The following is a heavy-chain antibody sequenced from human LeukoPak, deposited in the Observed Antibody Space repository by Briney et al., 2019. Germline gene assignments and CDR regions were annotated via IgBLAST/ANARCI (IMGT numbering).Heavy chain of an antibody. V-gene: IGHV3-64D*06. CDR3: VKGTSTKYYYYGMDV. CDR2: INSNGGST. J-gene: IGHJ6*02. CDR1: GFAFSNYA. Sequence: GESLNISCSASGFAFSNYATHWVRQAPGKGLEYVAGINSNGGSTFYADSVKGRFTMSGDNSKNTLYLQMSSLRAEDTAVYYCVKGTSTKYYYYGMDVWGQGTTVTVSS. D-gene: IGHD2-2*01.